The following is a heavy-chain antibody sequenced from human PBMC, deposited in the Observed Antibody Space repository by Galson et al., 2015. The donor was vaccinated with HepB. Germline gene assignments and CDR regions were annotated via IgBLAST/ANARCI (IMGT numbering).Heavy chain of an antibody. CDR3: ARSAGWFDP. J-gene: IGHJ5*01. D-gene: IGHD3-10*01. CDR2: ISGDGVTK. V-gene: IGHV3-11*01. CDR1: GFTFSDFY. Sequence: SLRLSCAASGFTFSDFYMSWLRQAPGKGPEWISHISGDGVTKKYADSVRGRFTIYRDNARNSLFLKMYSLRAEDTAVYYCARSAGWFDPWGQGTLVTVS.